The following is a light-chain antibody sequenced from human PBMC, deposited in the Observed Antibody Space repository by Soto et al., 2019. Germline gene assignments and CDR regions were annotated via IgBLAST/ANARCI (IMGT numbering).Light chain of an antibody. CDR2: AAS. J-gene: IGKJ2*01. Sequence: DIQMTQSPSSLSASVGDRVTITCRASQSISSYLNWYQQKPGKAPKLLIYAASSLQSGVPSRFSGSGSGTDFTLTITSLQPEDFATYYYQQCYSTPQTFGQGTKLDIK. CDR3: QQCYSTPQT. V-gene: IGKV1-39*01. CDR1: QSISSY.